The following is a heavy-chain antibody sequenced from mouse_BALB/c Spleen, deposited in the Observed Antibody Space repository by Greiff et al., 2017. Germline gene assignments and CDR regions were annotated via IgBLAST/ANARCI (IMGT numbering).Heavy chain of an antibody. V-gene: IGHV2-2*02. CDR2: IWSGGST. CDR3: ARNWAQLVYFDY. J-gene: IGHJ2*01. D-gene: IGHD4-1*02. CDR1: GFSLTSYG. Sequence: QVQLQQSGPGLVQPSQCLSITCTVSGFSLTSYGVHWVRQSPGKGLEWLGVIWSGGSTDYNAAFISRLSISKDNSKSQVFFKMNSLQANDTAIYYCARNWAQLVYFDYWGQGTTLTVSS.